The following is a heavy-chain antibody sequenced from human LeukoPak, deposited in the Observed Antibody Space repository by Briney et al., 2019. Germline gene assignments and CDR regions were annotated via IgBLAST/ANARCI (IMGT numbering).Heavy chain of an antibody. CDR3: ARDLIAAEIY. CDR2: ISSNGGST. CDR1: GFTFSSYA. Sequence: GGSLRLSCAASGFTFSSYAMHWVRQAPGKGREYVSAISSNGGSTYYANSVKGRFTISRDNSKNTLYLQMGSLRAEDMAVYYCARDLIAAEIYWGQGTLVTVSS. D-gene: IGHD6-25*01. V-gene: IGHV3-64*01. J-gene: IGHJ4*02.